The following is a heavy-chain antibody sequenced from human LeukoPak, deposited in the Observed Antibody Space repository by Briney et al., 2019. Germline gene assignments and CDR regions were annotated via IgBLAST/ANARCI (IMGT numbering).Heavy chain of an antibody. Sequence: GSLRLSCVASGFTFRTYWMSWVRQAPGKGLEWVANIKQDGSEKYYVDSVKGRFTISRDNAKNSLYLQMNSLRAEDTAVYYCARDRGIGQWLVRGDAFDIWGQGTMVTVSS. D-gene: IGHD6-19*01. V-gene: IGHV3-7*01. CDR1: GFTFRTYW. J-gene: IGHJ3*02. CDR3: ARDRGIGQWLVRGDAFDI. CDR2: IKQDGSEK.